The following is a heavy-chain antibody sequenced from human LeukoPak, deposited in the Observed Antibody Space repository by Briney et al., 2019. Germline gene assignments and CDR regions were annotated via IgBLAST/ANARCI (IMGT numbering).Heavy chain of an antibody. CDR2: IRYDGGNK. J-gene: IGHJ4*02. Sequence: GGSLRLSCAASGFTFSSYAMHWVRQAPGKGLEWVAFIRYDGGNKYYADSVKGRFTISRDNSKKTVYLQMNSLRAEDTAVYYCAKDSGGSGSLIDYWSQGTLVTVAS. CDR3: AKDSGGSGSLIDY. CDR1: GFTFSSYA. D-gene: IGHD3-10*01. V-gene: IGHV3-30*02.